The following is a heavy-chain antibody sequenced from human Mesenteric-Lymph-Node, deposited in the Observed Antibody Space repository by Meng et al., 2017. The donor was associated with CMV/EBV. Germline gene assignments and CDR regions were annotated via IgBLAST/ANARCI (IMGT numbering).Heavy chain of an antibody. CDR1: GFTFSSYS. CDR3: AKDDIVVVPAA. Sequence: GESLKISCAASGFTFSSYSMNWVRQAPGKGLEWVSSISSSSSYIYYADSVKGRFTISRDNSKNTLYLQMNSLRAEDTAVYYCAKDDIVVVPAAWGQGTLVTVSS. D-gene: IGHD2-2*01. J-gene: IGHJ4*02. V-gene: IGHV3-21*04. CDR2: ISSSSSYI.